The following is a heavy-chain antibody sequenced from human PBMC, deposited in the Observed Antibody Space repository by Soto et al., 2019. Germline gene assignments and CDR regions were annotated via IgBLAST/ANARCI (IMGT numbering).Heavy chain of an antibody. CDR1: ADCVSTGSKY. V-gene: IGHV4-61*01. J-gene: IGHJ4*02. CDR2: SYSSGST. D-gene: IGHD6-19*01. Sequence: SETLSRTCTVSADCVSTGSKYWSWLRQPPGKPLEWIAYSYSSGSTNYNPSLKSRVTISRDTSKNQFSLKMTSVTAEDTAVYYRARSGRGSGWLGGQGTLVTVSS. CDR3: ARSGRGSGWL.